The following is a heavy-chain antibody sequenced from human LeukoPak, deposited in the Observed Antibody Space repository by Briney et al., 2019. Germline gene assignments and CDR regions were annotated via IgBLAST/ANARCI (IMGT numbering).Heavy chain of an antibody. V-gene: IGHV1-69*02. CDR2: IIPILDIS. Sequence: SVKVSCKSSGGTFSSDTITWVRQAPGQGLEWMGRIIPILDISNYAQKFQGRVTIIADKSTVTAYMELSSLRSEDTAMYYCARAAYYYGSSGYPTDAFDIWGQGTMVTVSS. D-gene: IGHD3-22*01. J-gene: IGHJ3*02. CDR1: GGTFSSDT. CDR3: ARAAYYYGSSGYPTDAFDI.